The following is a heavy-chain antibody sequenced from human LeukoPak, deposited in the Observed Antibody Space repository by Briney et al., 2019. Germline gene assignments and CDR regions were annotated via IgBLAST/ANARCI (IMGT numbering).Heavy chain of an antibody. Sequence: GGSLRPSCAASGFTFSRYWMSWVRQAPGKGLEWVANIKTDGSQKYYVDSLKGRFIISRDNAQNSLYLQLNSLTAEDTAVYYCGRDWDGSGWPIDYWGQGTLVTVSS. V-gene: IGHV3-7*05. CDR2: IKTDGSQK. D-gene: IGHD6-19*01. CDR3: GRDWDGSGWPIDY. J-gene: IGHJ4*02. CDR1: GFTFSRYW.